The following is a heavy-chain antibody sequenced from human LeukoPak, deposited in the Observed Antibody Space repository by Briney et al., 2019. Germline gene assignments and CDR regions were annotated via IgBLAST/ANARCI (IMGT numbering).Heavy chain of an antibody. Sequence: GESLKISCKSSGYSFTSYWIGWVRQMPGKGLEWMGIIYPGGSDTRYSPSFQGQVTISADRSISTAYLQWSSLKASDTAMYYCARRATMIVDYDYWGQGTLSPSPQ. CDR2: IYPGGSDT. J-gene: IGHJ4*02. CDR1: GYSFTSYW. CDR3: ARRATMIVDYDY. V-gene: IGHV5-51*01. D-gene: IGHD3-22*01.